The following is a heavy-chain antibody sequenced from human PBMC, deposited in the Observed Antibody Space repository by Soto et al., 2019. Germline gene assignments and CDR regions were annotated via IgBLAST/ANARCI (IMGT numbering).Heavy chain of an antibody. V-gene: IGHV1-69*05. Sequence: QVQLVQSGAEVKTPGSSVKVSCKASGGTFSSYAISCVRKATGQGPEWMGGFIPIFGTAIYAQQFQGRVTITPDESTSTAYMALSSLSSEDTAVYYCARAILSGVVATYGIAFWGQGTTVTVSS. CDR2: FIPIFGTA. CDR3: ARAILSGVVATYGIAF. CDR1: GGTFSSYA. D-gene: IGHD3-3*01. J-gene: IGHJ6*02.